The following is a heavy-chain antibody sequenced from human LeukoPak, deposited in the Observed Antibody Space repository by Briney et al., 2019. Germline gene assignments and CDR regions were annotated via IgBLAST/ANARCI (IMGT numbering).Heavy chain of an antibody. CDR2: IYHSGST. CDR3: ARGAKSYYGSGSHYPPDY. CDR1: GGSISSGGYS. V-gene: IGHV4-30-2*01. J-gene: IGHJ4*02. Sequence: PSQTLSLTCAVSGGSISSGGYSWSWIRQPPGKGLEWIGYIYHSGSTYYNPSLKSRVTISVDRSKNQFSLKLSSVTAADTAVYYCARGAKSYYGSGSHYPPDYWGQGTLVTVSS. D-gene: IGHD3-10*01.